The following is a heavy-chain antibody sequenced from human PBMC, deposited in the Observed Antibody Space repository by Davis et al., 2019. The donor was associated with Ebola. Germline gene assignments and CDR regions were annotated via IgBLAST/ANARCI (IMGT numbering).Heavy chain of an antibody. V-gene: IGHV3-30*18. CDR3: AKERIAAAGIILYYYYYYGMDV. Sequence: GGSLRLSCAASGFTFSSYGMHWVRQAPGKGLGWVAVISYDGSNKYYADSVKGRFTISRDNSKNTLYLQMNSLRAEDTAVYCCAKERIAAAGIILYYYYYYGMDVWGQGTTVTVSS. J-gene: IGHJ6*02. CDR2: ISYDGSNK. D-gene: IGHD6-13*01. CDR1: GFTFSSYG.